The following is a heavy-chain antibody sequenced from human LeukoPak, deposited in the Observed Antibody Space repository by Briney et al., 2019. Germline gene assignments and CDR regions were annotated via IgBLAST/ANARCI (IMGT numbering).Heavy chain of an antibody. J-gene: IGHJ4*02. D-gene: IGHD6-19*01. CDR3: ARGAVAGSDY. Sequence: SETLSLTCTVSGGSISSYYWSWIRQPPGKGLEWIGYIYHSGSTNYNPSLKSRVTISVDTSKNQFSLKLSSVTAADTAVYYCARGAVAGSDYWGQGTLVTVSS. CDR1: GGSISSYY. V-gene: IGHV4-59*01. CDR2: IYHSGST.